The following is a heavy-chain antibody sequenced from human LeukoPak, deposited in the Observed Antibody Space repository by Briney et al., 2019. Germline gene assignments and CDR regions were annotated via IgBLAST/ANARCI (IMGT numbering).Heavy chain of an antibody. CDR1: GFTFSNAW. V-gene: IGHV3-15*01. D-gene: IGHD6-19*01. J-gene: IGHJ4*02. Sequence: GGSLRLSCAASGFTFSNAWMSWVRQAPGKGLEWVGLIKSKTDGGTTDYAAPVKGRFTISRDDSKNTLYLQMNSLKTEDTAVYYCTTEAQWLVRRGGDYWGQGTLVTVSS. CDR3: TTEAQWLVRRGGDY. CDR2: IKSKTDGGTT.